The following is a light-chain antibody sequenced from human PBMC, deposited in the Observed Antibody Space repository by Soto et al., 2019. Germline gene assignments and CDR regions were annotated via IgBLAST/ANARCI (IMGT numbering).Light chain of an antibody. J-gene: IGKJ5*01. CDR2: GAS. V-gene: IGKV3-20*01. Sequence: EIVMTQSPATLSVYRGERATLSCRASQSVGSNLAWCQQKPGQAPRLLIYGASRRATGIPDRFSGSASGTDFTLTISRLEPEDFAVYFCQQYSDLPMTFGQGTRLEIK. CDR3: QQYSDLPMT. CDR1: QSVGSN.